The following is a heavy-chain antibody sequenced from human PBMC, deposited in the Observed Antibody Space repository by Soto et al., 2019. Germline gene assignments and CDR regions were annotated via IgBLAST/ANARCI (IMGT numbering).Heavy chain of an antibody. CDR3: ARDDSSGSAGAFDI. D-gene: IGHD3-22*01. CDR2: IYSGGST. J-gene: IGHJ3*02. CDR1: GFTVSSNY. Sequence: GGSLRLSCAASGFTVSSNYMSWVRPAPGKGLEWVSVIYSGGSTYYADSVKGRFTISRDNSKNTLYLQMNSLRAEDTAVYYCARDDSSGSAGAFDIWGQGTMVTVSS. V-gene: IGHV3-66*01.